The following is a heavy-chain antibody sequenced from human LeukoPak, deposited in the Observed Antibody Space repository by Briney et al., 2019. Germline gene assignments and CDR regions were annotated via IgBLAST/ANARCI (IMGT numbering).Heavy chain of an antibody. CDR1: GGSISSYY. Sequence: SETLSLTCTVSGGSISSYYWSWIRQPPGKGLEWIGYIYYSRSTNYNPSLKSRVTISVDTSKNQFSLKLSSVTAADTAVYYCARDYSSGWGFDPWGQGTLVTVSS. J-gene: IGHJ5*02. CDR2: IYYSRST. D-gene: IGHD6-19*01. V-gene: IGHV4-59*01. CDR3: ARDYSSGWGFDP.